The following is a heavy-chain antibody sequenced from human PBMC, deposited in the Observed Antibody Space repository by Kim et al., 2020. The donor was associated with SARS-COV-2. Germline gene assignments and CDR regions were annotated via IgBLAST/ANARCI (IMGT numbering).Heavy chain of an antibody. CDR2: IYYSGST. CDR3: ARPRSSSWHFDY. V-gene: IGHV4-39*01. J-gene: IGHJ4*02. Sequence: SETLSLTCTVSGGSVSSSNYYWAWIRQPPGKELEWIGSIYYSGSTYYNPSLKSRLPITVETSKNQFSLNIKPVTAADTAIYYCARPRSSSWHFDYWGQGTLVTVSS. D-gene: IGHD6-13*01. CDR1: GGSVSSSNYY.